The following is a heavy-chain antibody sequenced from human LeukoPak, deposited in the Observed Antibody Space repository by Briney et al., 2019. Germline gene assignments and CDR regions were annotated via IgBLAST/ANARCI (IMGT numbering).Heavy chain of an antibody. CDR2: ISSNSRTI. CDR3: VRDVGVYGDYAILGY. V-gene: IGHV3-48*01. D-gene: IGHD4-17*01. Sequence: GGSLRLSCAASRFTFSSYAMNWVRQAPGKGLEWISFISSNSRTILYTDSVKGRFTTSRDNAKNSLYLQMNNLRVEDSAVYYCVRDVGVYGDYAILGYWGQGTLVTVSS. CDR1: RFTFSSYA. J-gene: IGHJ4*02.